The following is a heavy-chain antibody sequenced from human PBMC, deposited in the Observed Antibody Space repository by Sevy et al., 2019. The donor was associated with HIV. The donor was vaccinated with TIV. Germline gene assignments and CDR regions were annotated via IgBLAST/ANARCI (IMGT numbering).Heavy chain of an antibody. Sequence: GGSLRLSCAASGFTVSSNYMNWVRQAPGKGLEWVSVIYSGGSTYYADSVKGRFTISRDNSKNTLYLQMNSLRAEDTAVYYCARLNACSGGSCYSGDYFDYWGQGTLVTVSS. D-gene: IGHD2-15*01. V-gene: IGHV3-53*01. CDR1: GFTVSSNY. CDR3: ARLNACSGGSCYSGDYFDY. CDR2: IYSGGST. J-gene: IGHJ4*02.